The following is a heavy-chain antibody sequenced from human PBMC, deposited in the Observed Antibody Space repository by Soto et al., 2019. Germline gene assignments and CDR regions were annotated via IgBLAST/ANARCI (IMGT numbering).Heavy chain of an antibody. CDR1: GYTFTSYG. J-gene: IGHJ4*02. Sequence: GASVKVSCKASGYTFTSYGISWVRQAPGQGLEWMGWISAYNGNTNYAQKLQGRVTMTTDTSTSTAYMGLRSLRSDDTAVYYCARGRGTYYYDSSGRSALDYWGQGTLVTVS. V-gene: IGHV1-18*01. CDR3: ARGRGTYYYDSSGRSALDY. CDR2: ISAYNGNT. D-gene: IGHD3-22*01.